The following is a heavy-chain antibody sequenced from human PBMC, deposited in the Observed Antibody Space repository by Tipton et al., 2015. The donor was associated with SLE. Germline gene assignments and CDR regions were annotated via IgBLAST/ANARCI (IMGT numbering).Heavy chain of an antibody. D-gene: IGHD3-10*01. CDR3: ATRPGARDY. J-gene: IGHJ4*02. CDR1: GYNFIDYY. Sequence: QLVQSGAEVKKAGSTVKISCEVSGYNFIDYYIHWVQQAPGKGLEWMGLIDPENGKATYAEKFQGRVTLSADRSTYTVYMEVRRMRSEDTAVYFCATRPGARDYWGQGTLITVSS. V-gene: IGHV1-69-2*01. CDR2: IDPENGKA.